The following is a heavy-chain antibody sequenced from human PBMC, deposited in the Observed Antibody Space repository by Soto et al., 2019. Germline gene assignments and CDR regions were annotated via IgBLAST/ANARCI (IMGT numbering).Heavy chain of an antibody. Sequence: QVQLVQSGAEVKKPGSSVKVSCKASGGTFSSYAISWVRQAPGQGLEWMGGIIPIFGTANYAQKFQGRVTITADESTSTADMTLRSLRTEDTTVYYCSREWYYDSSGYYYYYGMDVWGQGTTVTVSS. V-gene: IGHV1-69*01. CDR3: SREWYYDSSGYYYYYGMDV. J-gene: IGHJ6*02. D-gene: IGHD3-22*01. CDR1: GGTFSSYA. CDR2: IIPIFGTA.